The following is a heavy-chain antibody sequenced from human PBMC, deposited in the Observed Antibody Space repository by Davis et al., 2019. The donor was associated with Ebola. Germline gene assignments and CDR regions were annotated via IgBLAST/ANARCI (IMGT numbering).Heavy chain of an antibody. CDR2: ISYDGSNK. V-gene: IGHV3-30-3*01. CDR3: ARDGFLVVVVPAATDYGMDV. Sequence: GGSLRLSCAASGFTFSNAWMSWVRQAPGKGLEWVAVISYDGSNKYYADSVKGRFTISRDNSKNTLYLQMNSLRAEDTAVYYCARDGFLVVVVPAATDYGMDVWGQGTTVTVSS. D-gene: IGHD2-2*01. CDR1: GFTFSNAW. J-gene: IGHJ6*02.